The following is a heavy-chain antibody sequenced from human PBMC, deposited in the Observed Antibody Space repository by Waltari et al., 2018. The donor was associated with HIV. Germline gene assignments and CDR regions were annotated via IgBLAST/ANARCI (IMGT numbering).Heavy chain of an antibody. J-gene: IGHJ6*02. V-gene: IGHV1-18*01. CDR1: GYTFTTYG. CDR2: ISPYNGNT. Sequence: QVQLVQSGAEVKKPGASVKVSCKASGYTFTTYGISWVRQAPGQGLEWVGWISPYNGNTNYAQKLQGRVAMTTDTSTNTAYMELRSLRSDDTAVYYCAREGSLVRGLPYYYYGMDVWGQGTTVTVSS. CDR3: AREGSLVRGLPYYYYGMDV. D-gene: IGHD3-10*01.